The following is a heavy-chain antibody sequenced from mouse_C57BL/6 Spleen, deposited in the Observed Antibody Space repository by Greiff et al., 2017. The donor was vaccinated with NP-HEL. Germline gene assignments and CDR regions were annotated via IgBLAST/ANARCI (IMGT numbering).Heavy chain of an antibody. CDR1: GYTFTSYW. V-gene: IGHV1-59*01. CDR3: ARMGLYYYGSSPYYFDY. CDR2: IDPSDSYT. J-gene: IGHJ2*01. D-gene: IGHD1-1*01. Sequence: VQLQQPGAELVRPGTSVKLSCKASGYTFTSYWMHWVKQRPGQGLEWIGVIDPSDSYTNYNQKFKGKATLTVDTSSSTAYMQLSSLTSEDSAVYYCARMGLYYYGSSPYYFDYWGQGTTLTVSS.